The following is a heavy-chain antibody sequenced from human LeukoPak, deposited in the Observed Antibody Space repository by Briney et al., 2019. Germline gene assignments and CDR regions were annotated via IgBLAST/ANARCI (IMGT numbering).Heavy chain of an antibody. CDR1: GFIFSRYA. Sequence: PGGSLRLSCEASGFIFSRYAIKWVRQTPGKGLEWVSLINNRGSRKYYADSVKGRFTISRDNSKNSLFVQMNSLRAEDTAVYFCAKSRSGSANWALQIFDNWGQGTLVTVSS. CDR2: INNRGSRK. V-gene: IGHV3-23*03. J-gene: IGHJ4*02. CDR3: AKSRSGSANWALQIFDN. D-gene: IGHD1-1*01.